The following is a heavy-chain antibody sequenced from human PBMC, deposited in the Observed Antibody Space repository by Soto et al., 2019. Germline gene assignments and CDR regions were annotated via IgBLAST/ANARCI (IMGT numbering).Heavy chain of an antibody. CDR1: GFTFSNYA. CDR2: ISGSGGTT. Sequence: GGSLRLSCAGSGFTFSNYAMSWVRQAPGKGLEWVSAISGSGGTTYYADSVKGRFTISRDNSNNTLYLQLNSMRAEDTAVYYCAKAMKTSSPPQWGQGTLVTVSS. J-gene: IGHJ4*02. V-gene: IGHV3-23*01. D-gene: IGHD6-19*01. CDR3: AKAMKTSSPPQ.